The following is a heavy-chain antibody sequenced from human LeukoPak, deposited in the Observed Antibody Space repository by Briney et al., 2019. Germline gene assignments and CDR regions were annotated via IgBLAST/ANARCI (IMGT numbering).Heavy chain of an antibody. CDR3: ARDLTMTTVGNFDY. J-gene: IGHJ4*02. CDR2: IWYDGSNK. Sequence: GGSLRLSCAASGFTFSSYGMLGVRQAPGKGLEGVAVIWYDGSNKYYADSVKGRFTISRDNAKNSLYLQINSLRAEDTAVYYCARDLTMTTVGNFDYWGQGTLVTVSS. V-gene: IGHV3-33*01. CDR1: GFTFSSYG. D-gene: IGHD4-17*01.